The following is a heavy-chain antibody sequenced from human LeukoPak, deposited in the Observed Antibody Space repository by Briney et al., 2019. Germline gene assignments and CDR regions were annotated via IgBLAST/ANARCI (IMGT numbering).Heavy chain of an antibody. D-gene: IGHD3-10*01. CDR1: GFTFSSYW. CDR3: AREGRDGRGKPNYYYYYMDV. Sequence: GGSLRLSCAASGFTFSSYWMSWVRQAPGKGLEWVANIKQDGSEKYYVDSVKGRFTISRDNAKNSLYLQMNSLRAEDTAVYYCAREGRDGRGKPNYYYYYMDVWGKGTTVTVSS. J-gene: IGHJ6*03. V-gene: IGHV3-7*01. CDR2: IKQDGSEK.